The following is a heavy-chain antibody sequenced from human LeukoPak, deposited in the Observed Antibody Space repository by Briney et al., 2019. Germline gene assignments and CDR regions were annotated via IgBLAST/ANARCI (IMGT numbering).Heavy chain of an antibody. J-gene: IGHJ3*02. V-gene: IGHV3-33*06. CDR3: AKGVFYDSSGYYYSGAAFDI. Sequence: QPGRSLRLSCAASGFTFSSYGMHWVRQAPGKGLEWVAVIWYDGSNKYYADSVKGRFTISRDNSKNTLYLQMNSLRAEDTAVYYCAKGVFYDSSGYYYSGAAFDIWGQGTMVTVSS. CDR1: GFTFSSYG. CDR2: IWYDGSNK. D-gene: IGHD3-22*01.